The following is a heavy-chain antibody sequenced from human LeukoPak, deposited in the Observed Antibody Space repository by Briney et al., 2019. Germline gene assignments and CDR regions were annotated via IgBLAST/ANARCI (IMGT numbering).Heavy chain of an antibody. D-gene: IGHD2-15*01. CDR2: ITSTSNYI. CDR3: ARDPAYCSGGSCPPEFDY. Sequence: PGGSLRLSCEVSGLSFSSSSMNWVRQAPGKGLEWVSSITSTSNYIYYADSVKGRFTISRDNAKNSLYLQMNSLRAEDTAVYCCARDPAYCSGGSCPPEFDYWGQGTLVTVSS. CDR1: GLSFSSSS. V-gene: IGHV3-21*01. J-gene: IGHJ4*02.